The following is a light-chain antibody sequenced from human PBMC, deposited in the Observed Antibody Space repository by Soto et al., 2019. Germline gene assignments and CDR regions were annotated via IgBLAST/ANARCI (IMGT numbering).Light chain of an antibody. J-gene: IGLJ1*01. Sequence: QSVLTQPASVSGSPGQSIAISCTGVRTDVDGYDYVSWYQQHPAQAPHHLIYDVYIRPSGFSLRFSGSNFGDTAPLTFFGFQAEDGADYYCTSYTSSTPFYVFGRGTKVTVL. CDR2: DVY. CDR1: RTDVDGYDY. V-gene: IGLV2-14*03. CDR3: TSYTSSTPFYV.